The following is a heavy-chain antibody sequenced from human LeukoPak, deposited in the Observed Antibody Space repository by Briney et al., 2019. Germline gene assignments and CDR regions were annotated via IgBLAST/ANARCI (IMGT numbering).Heavy chain of an antibody. CDR2: IYPGDSDT. V-gene: IGHV5-51*01. J-gene: IGHJ3*02. CDR1: GYSFTSYW. D-gene: IGHD1-26*01. Sequence: GESLKISCKGSGYSFTSYWIGWVRQMPGKGLEWMGIIYPGDSDTRYSPSFQGQVTISADKSISTAYLQWSSLKASDTAMYYCASGPYSGSYHDAFDIWGQGTMVTVSS. CDR3: ASGPYSGSYHDAFDI.